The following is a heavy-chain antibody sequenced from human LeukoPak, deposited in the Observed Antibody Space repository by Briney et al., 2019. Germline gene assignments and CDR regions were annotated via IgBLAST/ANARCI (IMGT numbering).Heavy chain of an antibody. CDR1: GFTFSSYS. CDR3: TRDRSRAEDD. Sequence: GGSLRLSCAASGFTFSSYSMSWVRQAPGKGLEWVSYISSSNIYYADSVKGRFTISRDNANNLLYLQMNSLRGEDTAVYYCTRDRSRAEDDWGQGTLVTVSS. D-gene: IGHD1-14*01. J-gene: IGHJ4*02. V-gene: IGHV3-21*05. CDR2: ISSSNI.